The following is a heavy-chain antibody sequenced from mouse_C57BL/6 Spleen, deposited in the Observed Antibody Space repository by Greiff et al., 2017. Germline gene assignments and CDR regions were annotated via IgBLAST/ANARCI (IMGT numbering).Heavy chain of an antibody. CDR1: GYTFTSYW. J-gene: IGHJ1*03. CDR3: ARKGGVYDGYPYWYFDV. CDR2: IDPSDSYT. Sequence: QVQLQQPGAELVKPGASVKLSCKASGYTFTSYWMQWVKQRPGQGLEWIGEIDPSDSYTNYNQKFKGKATLTVDTSSSTAYMQLSSLTSEDSAVYYCARKGGVYDGYPYWYFDVWGTGTTVTVSS. V-gene: IGHV1-50*01. D-gene: IGHD2-3*01.